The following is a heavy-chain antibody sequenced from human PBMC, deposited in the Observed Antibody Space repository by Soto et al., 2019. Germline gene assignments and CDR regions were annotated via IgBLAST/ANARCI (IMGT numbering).Heavy chain of an antibody. CDR2: IYYSGST. CDR1: GGSISSGGYY. V-gene: IGHV4-31*03. CDR3: ARIKLELRSPTGLDP. Sequence: QVQLQESGPGLVKPSQTLSLTCTVSGGSISSGGYYWSWIRQHPGKGLEWIGYIYYSGSTYYNPSLKSRVTRSVDTSKNQFSLKLSSVTAADTAVYYCARIKLELRSPTGLDPWGQGTLVTVSS. J-gene: IGHJ5*02. D-gene: IGHD1-7*01.